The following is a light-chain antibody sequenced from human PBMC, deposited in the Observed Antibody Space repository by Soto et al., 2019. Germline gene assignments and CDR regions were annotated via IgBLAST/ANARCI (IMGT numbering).Light chain of an antibody. CDR2: EGS. J-gene: IGLJ1*01. CDR1: SSDVGSYNL. V-gene: IGLV2-23*01. Sequence: QSVLNQPASVPGSPGQSITISCTGTSSDVGSYNLVSWHQQHPGRAPKLMIYEGSKRPSGVSNRFSGSKSGNTASLTISGLQAEDEADYYGCSYAGSHYVFGTGTKVTVL. CDR3: CSYAGSHYV.